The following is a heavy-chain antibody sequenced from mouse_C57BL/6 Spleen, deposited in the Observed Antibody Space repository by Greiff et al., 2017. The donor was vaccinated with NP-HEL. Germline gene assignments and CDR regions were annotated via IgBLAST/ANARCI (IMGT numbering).Heavy chain of an antibody. D-gene: IGHD2-1*01. CDR1: GYTFTDYE. Sequence: VQVVESGAELVRPGASVTLSCKASGYTFTDYEMHWVKQTPVHGLEWIGAIDPETGGTAYNQKFKGKAILTADKSSSTAYMELRSLTSEDSAVYYCTRGEDYYGNRAWFAYWGQGTLVTVSA. CDR2: IDPETGGT. J-gene: IGHJ3*01. V-gene: IGHV1-15*01. CDR3: TRGEDYYGNRAWFAY.